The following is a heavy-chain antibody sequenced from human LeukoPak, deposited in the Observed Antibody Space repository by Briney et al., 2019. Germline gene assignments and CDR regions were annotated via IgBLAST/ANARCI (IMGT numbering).Heavy chain of an antibody. CDR2: INPRGGST. CDR1: GYTFTRYY. D-gene: IGHD4-11*01. J-gene: IGHJ4*02. V-gene: IGHV1-46*01. CDR3: ARDFWVTTVSTPDY. Sequence: GASVKVSRKASGYTFTRYYMHWVRQAPGQGLEWMGIINPRGGSTSYAQKFQGRVTMTRDTSTSTVYVELSSLRSEDTAVYYCARDFWVTTVSTPDYWGQGTLVTVSS.